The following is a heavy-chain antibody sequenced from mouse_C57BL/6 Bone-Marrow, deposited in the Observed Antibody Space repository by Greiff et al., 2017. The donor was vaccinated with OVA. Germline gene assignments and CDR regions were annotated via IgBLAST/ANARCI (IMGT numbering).Heavy chain of an antibody. CDR1: GYAFSSYW. J-gene: IGHJ2*01. CDR3: ARRGVWTTGEDY. V-gene: IGHV1-80*01. Sequence: VQLQQSGAELVKPGASVKISCKASGYAFSSYWMNWVKQRPGKGLEWIGQIYPGDGATNYNGKFKGKATLTADKSSSTAYMQLSSLPSEDSAVYYFARRGVWTTGEDYWGQGTTLTVSS. CDR2: IYPGDGAT. D-gene: IGHD1-1*01.